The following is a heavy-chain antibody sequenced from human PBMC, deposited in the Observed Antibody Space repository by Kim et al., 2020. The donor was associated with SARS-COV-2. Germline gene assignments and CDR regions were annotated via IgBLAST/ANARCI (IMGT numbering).Heavy chain of an antibody. CDR1: GFTFSSYG. CDR3: ASGSRDYYDSSPPRHFQH. CDR2: IWYDGSNK. D-gene: IGHD3-22*01. J-gene: IGHJ1*01. Sequence: GGSLRLSCAASGFTFSSYGMHWVRQAPGKGLEWVAVIWYDGSNKYYADSVKGRFTISRDNSKNTLYLQMNSLRAEDTAVYYCASGSRDYYDSSPPRHFQHWGQGTLVTVSS. V-gene: IGHV3-33*01.